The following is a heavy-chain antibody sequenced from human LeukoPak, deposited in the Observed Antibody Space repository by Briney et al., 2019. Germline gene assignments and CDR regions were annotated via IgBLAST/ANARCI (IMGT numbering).Heavy chain of an antibody. CDR2: ISGSGAGT. CDR3: AKGDDDSAGYTNYVDY. J-gene: IGHJ4*02. V-gene: IGHV3-23*01. CDR1: GFTFSSYA. Sequence: GGSLRLSCAASGFTFSSYAMGWVRQAPGKGLELVSSISGSGAGTYCADSVKGRCTISRDNSKNTAFLQLNSLRAEDTAVYYCAKGDDDSAGYTNYVDYWGQGTLVTVSS. D-gene: IGHD3-22*01.